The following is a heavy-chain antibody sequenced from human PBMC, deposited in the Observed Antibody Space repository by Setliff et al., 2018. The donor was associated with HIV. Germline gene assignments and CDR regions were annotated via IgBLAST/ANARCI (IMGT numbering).Heavy chain of an antibody. J-gene: IGHJ4*02. D-gene: IGHD3-10*01. CDR3: ASLYYISSWTSYFDS. CDR2: INPNSGGT. V-gene: IGHV1-2*02. Sequence: ASVKVSCKASGYRFTDYYIHWVRQAPGQGLERMGWINPNSGGTNYAQKFQGRVTMTRDTSISTAYMELSGLTSDDSAVYYCASLYYISSWTSYFDSWGQGTLVTVSS. CDR1: GYRFTDYY.